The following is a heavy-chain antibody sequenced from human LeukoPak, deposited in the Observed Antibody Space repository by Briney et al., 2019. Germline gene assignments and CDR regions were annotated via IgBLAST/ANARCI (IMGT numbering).Heavy chain of an antibody. CDR1: GYSFSNYW. J-gene: IGHJ3*02. Sequence: KDGESLKISCKGSGYSFSNYWISWVRQMPGKGLEWMGRIDPSDSYTNNSPSLQGHVTISADKSIHTAYLQWSSLKASDTAMYYCARHVEYCSGGSCYSNEAFDIWGQGTMVTVSS. V-gene: IGHV5-10-1*01. D-gene: IGHD2-15*01. CDR3: ARHVEYCSGGSCYSNEAFDI. CDR2: IDPSDSYT.